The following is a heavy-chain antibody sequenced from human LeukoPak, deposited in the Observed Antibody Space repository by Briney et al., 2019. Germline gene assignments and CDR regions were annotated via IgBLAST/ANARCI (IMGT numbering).Heavy chain of an antibody. J-gene: IGHJ3*02. Sequence: SETLSLTCTVSGGSISSYYWSWIRQPAGKGLEWIGRIYTSGSTNYNPSLKSRVTMSVDTSKNQFSLKLSSVTAADTAVYYCARGIFGSGWSLDAFDIWGQGTMITVSS. V-gene: IGHV4-4*07. CDR1: GGSISSYY. CDR3: ARGIFGSGWSLDAFDI. CDR2: IYTSGST. D-gene: IGHD6-19*01.